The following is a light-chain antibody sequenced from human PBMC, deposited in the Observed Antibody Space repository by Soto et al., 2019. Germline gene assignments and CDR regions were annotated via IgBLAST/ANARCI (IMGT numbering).Light chain of an antibody. V-gene: IGLV2-14*01. Sequence: QSALTQPASVSGSPGQSITISCTGIGSDFGSDDYVSWYQQHPGKAPKLMIYDVSNRPLGVSNRFSGSKSGNTASLIISGLQAEDEADYHCSSYTGSIWVFGGGTKVTVL. CDR1: GSDFGSDDY. CDR2: DVS. J-gene: IGLJ3*02. CDR3: SSYTGSIWV.